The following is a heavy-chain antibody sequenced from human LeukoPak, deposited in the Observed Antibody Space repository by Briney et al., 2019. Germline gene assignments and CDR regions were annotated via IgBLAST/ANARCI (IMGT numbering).Heavy chain of an antibody. Sequence: EASVKVSCKASGYTFTGYYMHWVRQAPGQGLEWMGWINPNSGGTNYAQKFQGRVTMTRDTSISTAYMELSRLRSDDTAVYYCARGRRPARSYYYYYYMDVWGKGTTVTVSS. CDR3: ARGRRPARSYYYYYYMDV. CDR2: INPNSGGT. CDR1: GYTFTGYY. D-gene: IGHD6-6*01. J-gene: IGHJ6*03. V-gene: IGHV1-2*02.